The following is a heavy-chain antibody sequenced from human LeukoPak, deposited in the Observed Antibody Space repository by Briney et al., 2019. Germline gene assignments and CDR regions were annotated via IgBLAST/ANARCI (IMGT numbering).Heavy chain of an antibody. J-gene: IGHJ6*02. CDR2: IYYSGST. CDR1: GGSISSGGYY. D-gene: IGHD3-10*01. CDR3: ARSKVRGVDYYYYGMDV. Sequence: PSETLSLTCTVSGGSISSGGYYWSWIRQHPGKGLEWIGYIYYSGSTHYNPSLKSRVTISADTSRNQLSLELTSVTAADTAVYYCARSKVRGVDYYYYGMDVWGQGTTVTVSS. V-gene: IGHV4-31*03.